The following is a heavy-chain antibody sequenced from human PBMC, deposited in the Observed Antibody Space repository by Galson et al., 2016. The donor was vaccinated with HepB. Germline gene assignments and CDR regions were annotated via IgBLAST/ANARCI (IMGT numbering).Heavy chain of an antibody. V-gene: IGHV4-39*01. D-gene: IGHD2-15*01. J-gene: IGHJ4*02. CDR3: ARLPYSTYYYFDY. CDR1: GGSISTSSYF. CDR2: IYYSGST. Sequence: SETLSLTCTVSGGSISTSSYFWGWIRQPPGKGLEWIGRIYYSGSTYNNPSLRNRVTISVDTANNQFSLKLSSVTAADTAVYYCARLPYSTYYYFDYWGQGTLVTVSS.